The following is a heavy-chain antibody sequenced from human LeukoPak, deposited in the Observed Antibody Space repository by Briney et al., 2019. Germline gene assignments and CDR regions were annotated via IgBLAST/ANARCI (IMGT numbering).Heavy chain of an antibody. Sequence: GGSLRLSCAASGFTFSSYWMSWVRQAPGKGLEWVANIKQDGSEKYYVDSVKGRFTISRDNSKNSLYLQMNSLRTEDTALYYCAKDINAAVKDYYYYYGMDVWGQGTTVTVSS. CDR1: GFTFSSYW. J-gene: IGHJ6*02. V-gene: IGHV3-7*03. CDR2: IKQDGSEK. CDR3: AKDINAAVKDYYYYYGMDV. D-gene: IGHD4-11*01.